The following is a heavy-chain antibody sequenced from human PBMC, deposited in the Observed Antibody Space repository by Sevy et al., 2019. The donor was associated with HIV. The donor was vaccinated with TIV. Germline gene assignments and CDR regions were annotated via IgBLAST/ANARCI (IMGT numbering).Heavy chain of an antibody. CDR3: ARCLGCLRHWEYNWFDP. D-gene: IGHD1-26*01. CDR2: VTPYNGHK. Sequence: ASVKVSCKASGYTFASYGISWVRQAPGQGLEWMGWVTPYNGHKKYAQKLQGRVTMTTDTSTSTAYMELRSLRSDDTAVYYCARCLGCLRHWEYNWFDPWGQGTLVTVSS. CDR1: GYTFASYG. J-gene: IGHJ5*02. V-gene: IGHV1-18*01.